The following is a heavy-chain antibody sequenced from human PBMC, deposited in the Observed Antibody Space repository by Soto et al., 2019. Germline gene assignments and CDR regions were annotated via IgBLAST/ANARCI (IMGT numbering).Heavy chain of an antibody. V-gene: IGHV4-31*03. J-gene: IGHJ4*02. Sequence: SETLSLTCTVSGGSISSGGYYWSWIRQHPGKGLEWIGYIYYSGSTYYNPSLKSRVTISVDTSKNQFSLKLSSVTAADTAVYYCATTFYGSGSYYADPEVLVTAIPSRIDYWGQGTLVTVSS. D-gene: IGHD3-10*01. CDR2: IYYSGST. CDR1: GGSISSGGYY. CDR3: ATTFYGSGSYYADPEVLVTAIPSRIDY.